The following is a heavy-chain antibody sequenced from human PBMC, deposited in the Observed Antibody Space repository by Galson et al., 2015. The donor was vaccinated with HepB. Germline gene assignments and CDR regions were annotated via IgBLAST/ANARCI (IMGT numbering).Heavy chain of an antibody. D-gene: IGHD4-17*01. Sequence: SVKVSCKASGDTFSYYPISWVRQAPGQGLEWMGGILPIVPVPDYAQKFQGRVTITADKSTDTAYMELSSLRFEDTAIYYCARGRMPTVSRRYFDYWGQGTLVTVSS. J-gene: IGHJ4*02. CDR2: ILPIVPVP. CDR3: ARGRMPTVSRRYFDY. V-gene: IGHV1-69*10. CDR1: GDTFSYYP.